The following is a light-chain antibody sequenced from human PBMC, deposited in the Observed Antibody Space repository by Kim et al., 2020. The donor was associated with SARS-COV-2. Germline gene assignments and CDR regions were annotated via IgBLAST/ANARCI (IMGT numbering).Light chain of an antibody. J-gene: IGKJ1*01. CDR3: HQSSSLPWS. V-gene: IGKV6-21*01. Sequence: GNQKEKVTITCRASQNIDSRLHWYQQNPGQSPKLLIKDASQSFSGVPSRFSGSGSGTDFTLTITSLEAEDAATYYCHQSSSLPWSFGLGTKVDIK. CDR2: DAS. CDR1: QNIDSR.